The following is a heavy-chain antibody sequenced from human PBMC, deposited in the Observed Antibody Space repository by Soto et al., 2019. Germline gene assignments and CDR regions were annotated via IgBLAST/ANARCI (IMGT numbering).Heavy chain of an antibody. CDR3: ARGGYNYDWFDP. CDR2: IYYSGST. V-gene: IGHV4-59*01. CDR1: GGSISSYY. D-gene: IGHD5-12*01. Sequence: SETLSLTCTVSGGSISSYYWSWIRQPPGKGLEWIGYIYYSGSTNYNPSLKSRVTISVDTSKSQFSLKLSSVTAADTAVYYCARGGYNYDWFDPWGQGTLVTVSS. J-gene: IGHJ5*02.